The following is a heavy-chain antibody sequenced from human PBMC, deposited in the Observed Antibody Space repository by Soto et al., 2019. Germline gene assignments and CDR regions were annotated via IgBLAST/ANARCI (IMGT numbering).Heavy chain of an antibody. Sequence: QVTLKESGPVLVKPTETLTLTCTVSGFSLSNARMGVSWIRQPPGKALEWLAHIFSNDEKSYSTSLKSRLTISKDTSKSQVVLTMTNMDPVDTATYYFARIRQGYCSGGSCYEFDYWGQGTLVTVSS. CDR3: ARIRQGYCSGGSCYEFDY. CDR1: GFSLSNARMG. J-gene: IGHJ4*02. D-gene: IGHD2-15*01. CDR2: IFSNDEK. V-gene: IGHV2-26*01.